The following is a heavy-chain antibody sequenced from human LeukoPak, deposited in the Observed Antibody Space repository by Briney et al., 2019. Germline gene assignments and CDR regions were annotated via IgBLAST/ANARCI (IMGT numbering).Heavy chain of an antibody. Sequence: PGGCLRLSCAAAGFTFSAYYMSWVRQAPGKGMDWVSYIRGSSSFTIYADSVKGRFTISRDNAKNSLYLQMNSLRAEDTAVYYCARVTLYGESALDYWGQGALVTVSS. CDR3: ARVTLYGESALDY. D-gene: IGHD4-17*01. CDR1: GFTFSAYY. J-gene: IGHJ4*02. V-gene: IGHV3-11*06. CDR2: IRGSSSFT.